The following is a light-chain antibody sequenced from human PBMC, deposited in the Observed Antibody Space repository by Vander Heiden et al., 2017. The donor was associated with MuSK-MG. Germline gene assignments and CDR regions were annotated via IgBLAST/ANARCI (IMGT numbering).Light chain of an antibody. V-gene: IGLV3-21*04. Sequence: SSVLTPPPSVSVAPGETARITCGGDSIETKSVHWYHQRTGQAPGLVISYDSDRPSGIPERFSGSNAGDTATLTISRVEAGDEADYYCQVWDRSNDHVVFGGGTKLTVL. J-gene: IGLJ2*01. CDR1: SIETKS. CDR3: QVWDRSNDHVV. CDR2: YDS.